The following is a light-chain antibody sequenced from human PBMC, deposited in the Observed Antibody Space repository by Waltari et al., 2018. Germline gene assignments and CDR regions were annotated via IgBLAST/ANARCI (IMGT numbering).Light chain of an antibody. Sequence: DIQMTQSPSSLSASIGDRVTITCQASQDIKKYLNWYQQQPGKGPKLLIYETSNLETGVPSRFSGSGSGTDFTFTISSLQPEDFATYYCQQYDDVPAFGGGTKVEIK. CDR1: QDIKKY. J-gene: IGKJ4*01. CDR3: QQYDDVPA. CDR2: ETS. V-gene: IGKV1-33*01.